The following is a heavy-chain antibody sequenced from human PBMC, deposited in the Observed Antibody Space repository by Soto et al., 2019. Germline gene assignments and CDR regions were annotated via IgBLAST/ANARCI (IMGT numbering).Heavy chain of an antibody. CDR1: GGSISSYY. CDR3: AIGNWRKNYYYYMDV. V-gene: IGHV4-59*01. J-gene: IGHJ6*03. Sequence: SETLSLTCTVSGGSISSYYWSWIRQPPGKGLEWIGYIYYSGSTNYNPSLKSRVTISVDTSKNQFSLKLSSVTAADTAVYYCAIGNWRKNYYYYMDVWGKGTTVTVSS. D-gene: IGHD1-1*01. CDR2: IYYSGST.